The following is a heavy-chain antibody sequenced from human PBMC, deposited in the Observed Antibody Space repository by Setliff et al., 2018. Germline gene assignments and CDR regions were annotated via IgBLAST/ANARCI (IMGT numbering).Heavy chain of an antibody. D-gene: IGHD2-2*01. V-gene: IGHV1-2*04. CDR1: GYTFTGYY. CDR3: ARDLAPPGSAYEKNGEKGGYCSTTSCDS. Sequence: GASVKVSCKASGYTFTGYYMHWVRQAPGQGLEWMGWINPNSGGTNYAQKFQGWVTMTRDTSISTAYMELSRLRSDDTAVYYCARDLAPPGSAYEKNGEKGGYCSTTSCDSWGQGTLVTVSS. CDR2: INPNSGGT. J-gene: IGHJ5*01.